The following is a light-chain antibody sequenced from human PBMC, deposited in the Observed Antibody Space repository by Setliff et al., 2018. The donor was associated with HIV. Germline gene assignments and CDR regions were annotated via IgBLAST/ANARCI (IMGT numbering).Light chain of an antibody. Sequence: QSGLAQPASVSGSPGQPIIISCIGTSSDVGSYNLVSWYQQHPGKVPKLIIYEGIKRPSGVSNRFSGSKSGNTASLTISGLQAEGEADYYCCSYGSSGTYVFGGGTKVTVL. CDR1: SSDVGSYNL. J-gene: IGLJ1*01. CDR2: EGI. V-gene: IGLV2-23*01. CDR3: CSYGSSGTYV.